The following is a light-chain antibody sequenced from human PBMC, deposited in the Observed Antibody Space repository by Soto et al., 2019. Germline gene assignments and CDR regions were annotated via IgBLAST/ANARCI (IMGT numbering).Light chain of an antibody. V-gene: IGKV1-5*01. CDR1: QSISSW. J-gene: IGKJ5*01. CDR2: DAS. Sequence: DIPMTQSPSTLSASVGDRVTITCRASQSISSWLAWYQQKPGKVPKLLIYDASSLESGVPSRFSGSGSGTEFTLTISSLQPDDFATYYCQQYNSYPITFGQGTRLEIK. CDR3: QQYNSYPIT.